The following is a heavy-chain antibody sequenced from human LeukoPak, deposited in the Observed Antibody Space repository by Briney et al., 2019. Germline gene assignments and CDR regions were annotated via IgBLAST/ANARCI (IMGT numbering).Heavy chain of an antibody. CDR3: ARGRFLEWLYKYNWFDP. CDR1: GGSISGGGYY. D-gene: IGHD3-3*01. Sequence: SETLSLTCTVSGGSISGGGYYWSWIRQPPGKGLEWIGEINHSGSTNYNPSLKSRVTISVDTSKNQFSLKLSSVTAADTAVYYCARGRFLEWLYKYNWFDPWGQGTLVTVSS. V-gene: IGHV4-34*01. J-gene: IGHJ5*02. CDR2: INHSGST.